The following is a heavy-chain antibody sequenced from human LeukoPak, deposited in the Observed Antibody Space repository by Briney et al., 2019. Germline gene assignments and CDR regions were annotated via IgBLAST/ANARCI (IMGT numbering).Heavy chain of an antibody. V-gene: IGHV1-58*02. CDR2: IVVGSGNT. CDR1: GFTFTSSA. J-gene: IGHJ4*02. Sequence: SVKVSCKASGFTFTSSAMQWVRQARGQRLERLGWIVVGSGNTNCAQKCQERVTITRDMSTSTGYMELSSLRSEDTAVYYCAADPDSSGWYGGGDYWGQGTLVTVSS. CDR3: AADPDSSGWYGGGDY. D-gene: IGHD6-19*01.